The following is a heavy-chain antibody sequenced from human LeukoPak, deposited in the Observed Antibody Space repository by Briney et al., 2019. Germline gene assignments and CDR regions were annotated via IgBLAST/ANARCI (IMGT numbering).Heavy chain of an antibody. Sequence: GGSLRLSCAASGFTFSNVWMNWVRQAPGKGLEWVGRIKSKTDGGTTDYAAPVKGRFTISRDDSKNTLYLQMNSLKTEDTAVYYCTTDLRYYYDSSDYWGQGTLVTVSS. V-gene: IGHV3-15*07. J-gene: IGHJ4*02. D-gene: IGHD3-22*01. CDR3: TTDLRYYYDSSDY. CDR1: GFTFSNVW. CDR2: IKSKTDGGTT.